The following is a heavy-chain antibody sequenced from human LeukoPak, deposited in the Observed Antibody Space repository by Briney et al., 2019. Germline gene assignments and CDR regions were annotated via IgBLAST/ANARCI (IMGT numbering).Heavy chain of an antibody. Sequence: GSLRLSCAASGFMFSDYFMSWIRQAPGKELEWISYISSNSKYTKYADSVKGRFTISRDNAKKSLYLQMNSLGAEDTAVYYCARDNGNKYYFDYWGQGTLVTVSS. V-gene: IGHV3-11*05. D-gene: IGHD2-8*01. CDR3: ARDNGNKYYFDY. J-gene: IGHJ4*02. CDR1: GFMFSDYF. CDR2: ISSNSKYT.